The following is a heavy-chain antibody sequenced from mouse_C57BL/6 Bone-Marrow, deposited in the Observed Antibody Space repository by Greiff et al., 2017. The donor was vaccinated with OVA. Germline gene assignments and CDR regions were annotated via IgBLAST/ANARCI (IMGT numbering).Heavy chain of an antibody. CDR1: GYTFTSYG. CDR3: ARSGDRRAMDY. D-gene: IGHD2-14*01. V-gene: IGHV1-81*01. J-gene: IGHJ4*01. Sequence: VQLQQPGAELVKPGASVKLSCKASGYTFTSYGISWVKQRTGQGLEWIGEIYPRSGNTYYNEKFKGKATLTADKSSSTAYMELRSLTSEDSAVYFCARSGDRRAMDYWGQGTSVTVSS. CDR2: IYPRSGNT.